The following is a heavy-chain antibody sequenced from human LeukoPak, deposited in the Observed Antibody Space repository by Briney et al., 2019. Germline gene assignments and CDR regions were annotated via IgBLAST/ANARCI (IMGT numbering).Heavy chain of an antibody. D-gene: IGHD1-26*01. J-gene: IGHJ5*02. Sequence: ASVKVSCKASGYTFTSYGISWVRQAPGQGLEWMGWISAYNGNTNYAQKFQGRVTMTTDTSTSTAYMELRSLRSDDTAVYYCARVEWELSPLDPWGQGTLVTVSS. V-gene: IGHV1-18*01. CDR2: ISAYNGNT. CDR3: ARVEWELSPLDP. CDR1: GYTFTSYG.